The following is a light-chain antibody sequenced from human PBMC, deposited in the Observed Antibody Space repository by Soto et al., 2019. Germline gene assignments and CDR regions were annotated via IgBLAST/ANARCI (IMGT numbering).Light chain of an antibody. J-gene: IGLJ3*02. CDR3: SSYGSSNTVV. CDR1: SSDIGGYNS. V-gene: IGLV2-14*01. CDR2: DVT. Sequence: QSVLTQPASVSGSPGQSITISCTGTSSDIGGYNSVSWYQQHPGKVPKPLIYDVTNRPSGISNRFSGSKSGNTASLTISGLQAEDEADYYCSSYGSSNTVVFGGGTKVTVL.